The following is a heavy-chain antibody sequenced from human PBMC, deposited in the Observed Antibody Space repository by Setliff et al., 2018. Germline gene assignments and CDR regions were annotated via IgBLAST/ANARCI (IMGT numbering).Heavy chain of an antibody. CDR2: IYTSGST. CDR1: GGSSSYYF. CDR3: ARELVATWRGYSSSSPRYYFDN. D-gene: IGHD6-6*01. Sequence: SETLSLTCAVSGGSSSYYFWSWIRQPPGKGLEWIGHIYTSGSTNYNPSLKSRVTISVDTSKNQFSLKLSSLTAADTAVYYCARELVATWRGYSSSSPRYYFDNWGQGTLVTVSS. J-gene: IGHJ4*02. V-gene: IGHV4-4*08.